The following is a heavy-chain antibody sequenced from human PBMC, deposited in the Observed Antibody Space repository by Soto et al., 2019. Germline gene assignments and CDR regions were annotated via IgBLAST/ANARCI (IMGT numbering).Heavy chain of an antibody. J-gene: IGHJ5*02. CDR2: ISSSSSYI. D-gene: IGHD6-13*01. Sequence: PGGSLRLSCAASGFTFSSYSMNWVRQAPGKGLEWVSSISSSSSYIYYADSVKGRFTISRDNAKNSLYLQMNSLRAEDTAVYYCARDLIAAAGIRWFDPWGQGTLVTAPQ. CDR3: ARDLIAAAGIRWFDP. CDR1: GFTFSSYS. V-gene: IGHV3-21*01.